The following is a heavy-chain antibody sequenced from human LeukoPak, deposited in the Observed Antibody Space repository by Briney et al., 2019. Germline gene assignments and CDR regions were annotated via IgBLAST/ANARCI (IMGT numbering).Heavy chain of an antibody. CDR3: ARGHTILDP. J-gene: IGHJ5*02. V-gene: IGHV3-7*01. Sequence: GGSLRLSCAASGLTLSNHWMSWVRQAPGKGLEGVANIKGDGSEKYYVDSVKGRFTISRDNAKNILYLQMNSLRVEDTAVYYCARGHTILDPRGQGTLVTVSS. CDR1: GLTLSNHW. CDR2: IKGDGSEK.